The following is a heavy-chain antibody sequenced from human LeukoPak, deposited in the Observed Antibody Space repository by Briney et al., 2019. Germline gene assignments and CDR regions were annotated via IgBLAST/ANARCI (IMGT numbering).Heavy chain of an antibody. J-gene: IGHJ4*02. D-gene: IGHD1-1*01. CDR3: AKVVGTGTTPTDY. V-gene: IGHV3-23*01. Sequence: GGSLRLPCAASGFTFNKYAMTWVRQAPGKGLVWVAVISASGDNTDYADSVKGRFTISRDNSKNTLSLQMNSLRVEDTAVYYCAKVVGTGTTPTDYWGQGTLVTVSS. CDR2: ISASGDNT. CDR1: GFTFNKYA.